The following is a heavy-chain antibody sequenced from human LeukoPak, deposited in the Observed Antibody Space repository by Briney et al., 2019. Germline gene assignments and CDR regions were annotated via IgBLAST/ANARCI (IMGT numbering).Heavy chain of an antibody. V-gene: IGHV4-39*01. Sequence: SETLSLTCTVSGASISSSSYFWGWFRQPPGKGLEWIGSISYSGSIYYNLSLKSRVTMSVDTSQNQISLKVNSVTAADTAVYFCASHITGGHFRSDPWGQEILVTVSS. CDR2: ISYSGSI. J-gene: IGHJ5*02. CDR1: GASISSSSYF. CDR3: ASHITGGHFRSDP. D-gene: IGHD3-10*01.